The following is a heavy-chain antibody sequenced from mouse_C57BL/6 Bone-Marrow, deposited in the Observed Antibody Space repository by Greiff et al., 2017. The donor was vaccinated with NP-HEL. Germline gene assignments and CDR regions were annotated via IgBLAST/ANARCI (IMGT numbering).Heavy chain of an antibody. D-gene: IGHD1-1*01. Sequence: QVQLQQPGAELVRPGSSVKLSCKASGYTFTSYWMPWVKQRPIQGLEWIGNIDPSDSETHYNQKFKDKATLTVDKSSSTAYMQLSSLTSEDSAVYYCATHYYGTAWFAYWGQGTLVTVSA. J-gene: IGHJ3*01. CDR1: GYTFTSYW. CDR2: IDPSDSET. V-gene: IGHV1-52*01. CDR3: ATHYYGTAWFAY.